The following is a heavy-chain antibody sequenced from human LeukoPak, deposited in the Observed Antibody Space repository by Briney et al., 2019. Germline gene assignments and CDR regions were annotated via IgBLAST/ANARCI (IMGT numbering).Heavy chain of an antibody. CDR2: INHSGST. Sequence: SETLSLTCAVYGGSFSGYYWSWIRQPPGKGLEWIGEINHSGSTNYNPSLKSRVTISVDTSKIQFSLKLSSVTAADTAVYYCARTSQLLSGWFDPWGQGTLVTVSP. CDR1: GGSFSGYY. D-gene: IGHD2-21*02. J-gene: IGHJ5*02. CDR3: ARTSQLLSGWFDP. V-gene: IGHV4-34*01.